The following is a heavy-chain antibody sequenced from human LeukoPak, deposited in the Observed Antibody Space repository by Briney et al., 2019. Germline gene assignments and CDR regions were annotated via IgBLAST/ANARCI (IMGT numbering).Heavy chain of an antibody. CDR3: AREYSSSWYENAFDI. Sequence: SETLSLTCAVYGGSFSGYYWSWIRQPAGKGLEWIGRVYTSGSTNYNPSLKSRVTMSVDTSKNQFSLKLSSVTAADTAVYYCAREYSSSWYENAFDIWGQGTMVTVSS. CDR1: GGSFSGYY. CDR2: VYTSGST. V-gene: IGHV4-4*07. D-gene: IGHD6-13*01. J-gene: IGHJ3*02.